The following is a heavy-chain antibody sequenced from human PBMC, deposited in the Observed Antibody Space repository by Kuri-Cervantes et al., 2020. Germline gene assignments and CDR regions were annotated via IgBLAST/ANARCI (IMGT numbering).Heavy chain of an antibody. CDR3: ASDLFGWLTNYYYYGMDV. Sequence: GESLKISCAASGFTFSTYAIHWVRQAPGKGLEWVAVIWYDGSNKYYADSVKGRFTISSDNSKNTLYLQMNSLRAEDTAVYYCASDLFGWLTNYYYYGMDVWGQGTTVTVSS. V-gene: IGHV3-33*08. CDR2: IWYDGSNK. D-gene: IGHD3-9*01. J-gene: IGHJ6*02. CDR1: GFTFSTYA.